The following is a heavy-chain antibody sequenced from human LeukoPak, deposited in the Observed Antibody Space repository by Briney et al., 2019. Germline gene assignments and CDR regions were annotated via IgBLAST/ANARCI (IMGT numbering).Heavy chain of an antibody. V-gene: IGHV4-59*12. Sequence: SETLSLTCTVSGGPISSYYWSWIRQPPGKGLEWIGYIYYSGSTNYNPSLKSRVTISVDTSKNQFSLKLSSVTAADTAVYYCAATRAVAPPRFDYWGQGTLVTVSS. CDR1: GGPISSYY. CDR3: AATRAVAPPRFDY. J-gene: IGHJ4*02. D-gene: IGHD6-19*01. CDR2: IYYSGST.